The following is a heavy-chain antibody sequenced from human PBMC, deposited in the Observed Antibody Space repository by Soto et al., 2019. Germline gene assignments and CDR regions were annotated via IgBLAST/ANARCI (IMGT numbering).Heavy chain of an antibody. V-gene: IGHV4-30-2*01. Sequence: SETLSLTCAVSGGSISSGGYSWSWIRQPPGKGLEWIGYIYHSGSTYYNPSLKSRVTISVDRSKNQFSLKLSSVTAADTAVYYCARVVAGTTPRGAFDIWGQGTMVT. CDR1: GGSISSGGYS. CDR3: ARVVAGTTPRGAFDI. D-gene: IGHD1-7*01. CDR2: IYHSGST. J-gene: IGHJ3*02.